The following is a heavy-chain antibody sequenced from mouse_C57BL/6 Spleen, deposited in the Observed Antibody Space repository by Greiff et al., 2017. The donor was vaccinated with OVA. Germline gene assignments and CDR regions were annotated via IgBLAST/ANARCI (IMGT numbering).Heavy chain of an antibody. V-gene: IGHV5-4*01. CDR1: GFTFSSYA. Sequence: EVMLVESGGGLVKPGGSLKLSCAASGFTFSSYAMSWVRQTPEKRLEWVATISDGGSYTYYPDNVQGRFTISRDNAKNNLYLQMSHLKSEDTAMYYCARDTTVVAIPFDYWGQGTTLTDSS. D-gene: IGHD1-1*01. CDR2: ISDGGSYT. CDR3: ARDTTVVAIPFDY. J-gene: IGHJ2*01.